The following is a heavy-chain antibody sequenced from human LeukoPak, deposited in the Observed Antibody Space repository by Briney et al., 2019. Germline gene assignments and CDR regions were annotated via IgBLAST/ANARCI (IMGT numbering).Heavy chain of an antibody. CDR2: IYYSGST. CDR3: ATASTVTPPYYYYYGMDV. Sequence: SETLSLTCTVSGGSISSGGYYWSWIRQHPGKGLEWIGYIYYSGSTYYNPSLKGRVTISVDTSKNQFSLKLSSVTAADTAVYYCATASTVTPPYYYYYGMDVWGQGTTVTVSS. CDR1: GGSISSGGYY. D-gene: IGHD4-17*01. J-gene: IGHJ6*02. V-gene: IGHV4-31*03.